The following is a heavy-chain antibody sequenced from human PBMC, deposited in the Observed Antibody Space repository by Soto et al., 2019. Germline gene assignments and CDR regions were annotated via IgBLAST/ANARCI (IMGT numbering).Heavy chain of an antibody. CDR3: ARDGFNFDY. CDR2: ISSSSDDI. CDR1: GVTFSDFT. D-gene: IGHD2-2*03. J-gene: IGHJ4*02. V-gene: IGHV3-21*01. Sequence: PGGSLRLSCAASGVTFSDFTMNWVRQAPGKGLEWVSSISSSSDDIYYADSVKGRFTISRDNAKNSVFLQMNSLRAEDTAVYYCARDGFNFDYWGQGTLVTVSS.